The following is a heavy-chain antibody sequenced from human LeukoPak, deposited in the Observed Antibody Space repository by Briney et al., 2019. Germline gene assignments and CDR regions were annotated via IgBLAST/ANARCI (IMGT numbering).Heavy chain of an antibody. D-gene: IGHD2-15*01. CDR3: ARDSLQATATSIWFDP. CDR2: IKQDGSEK. V-gene: IGHV3-7*01. Sequence: PGGSLRLSCAVSGFTFSSYWMTWVRQAPGKGLEWVANIKQDGSEKYYVDSVKGRFTISRDNAKNSLYLQMNSLRAEDTAVYYCARDSLQATATSIWFDPWGQGTLVTVSS. CDR1: GFTFSSYW. J-gene: IGHJ5*02.